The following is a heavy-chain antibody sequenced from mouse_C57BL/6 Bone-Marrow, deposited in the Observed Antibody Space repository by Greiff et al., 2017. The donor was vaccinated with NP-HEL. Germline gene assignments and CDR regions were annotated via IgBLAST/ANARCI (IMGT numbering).Heavy chain of an antibody. J-gene: IGHJ4*01. CDR1: GYTFTSYW. CDR3: ASYYYGSPLMDY. CDR2: IHPNSGST. V-gene: IGHV1-64*01. Sequence: VQLQQPGAELVKPGASVKLSCKASGYTFTSYWMHWVKQRPGQGLEWIGMIHPNSGSTNYNEKFKSKATLTVDKSYRTAYMQLSSLTSDYSAVYYCASYYYGSPLMDYWGQGTSVTVSS. D-gene: IGHD1-1*01.